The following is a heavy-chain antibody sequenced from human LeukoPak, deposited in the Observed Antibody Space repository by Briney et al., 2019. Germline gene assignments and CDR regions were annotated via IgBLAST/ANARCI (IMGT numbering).Heavy chain of an antibody. CDR2: IKQDGSEK. CDR1: GFTFSTYW. V-gene: IGHV3-7*05. J-gene: IGHJ4*02. CDR3: ARLIRPYFDY. Sequence: GGSLRLSCVASGFTFSTYWMSWVRQAPGKGLEWVARIKQDGSEKYYVDSVKGRFTISRDNAKNSLYLQMNSLRAEDTAVYYCARLIRPYFDYWGQGTLVTVSS.